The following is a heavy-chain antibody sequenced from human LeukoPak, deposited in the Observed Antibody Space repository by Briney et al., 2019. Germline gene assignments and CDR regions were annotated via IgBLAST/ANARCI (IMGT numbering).Heavy chain of an antibody. Sequence: GRSLRLSCAASGFTFSSYGMHWVRQAPGKGLEWVAVIWYDGSNKYYADSVKGRFAISRDNSKNTLYLQMNSLRAEDTAVYYCARQYSSSWYDYWGQGTLVTVSS. CDR3: ARQYSSSWYDY. D-gene: IGHD6-13*01. V-gene: IGHV3-33*01. CDR1: GFTFSSYG. J-gene: IGHJ4*02. CDR2: IWYDGSNK.